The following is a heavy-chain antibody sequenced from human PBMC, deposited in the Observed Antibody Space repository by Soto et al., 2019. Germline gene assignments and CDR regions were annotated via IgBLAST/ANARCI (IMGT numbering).Heavy chain of an antibody. V-gene: IGHV4-59*01. CDR2: IYYSGST. CDR1: GRSISSYY. J-gene: IGHJ6*02. Sequence: SETLSLTCTVSGRSISSYYWSWIRQPPGKGLEWIGYIYYSGSTNYTPSLKSRVTISVDTSKNQFSLKLSSVTAADTAVYYCASSNIAATGFYYYGMDVWGRGTTVTVS. CDR3: ASSNIAATGFYYYGMDV. D-gene: IGHD6-13*01.